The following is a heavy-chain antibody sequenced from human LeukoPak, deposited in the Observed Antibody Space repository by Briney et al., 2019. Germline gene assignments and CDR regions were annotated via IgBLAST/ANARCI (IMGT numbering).Heavy chain of an antibody. CDR1: GGSFSGYY. D-gene: IGHD3-16*01. V-gene: IGHV4-34*01. CDR3: ARGGRGIRWGNWFDP. J-gene: IGHJ5*02. CDR2: INHSGST. Sequence: PSETLSLTCAVYGGSFSGYYWSWIRQPPGKGLEWIGEINHSGSTNYNPSLKSRVTISVDTSKNQFSLKLSSVTAADTAVYYCARGGRGIRWGNWFDPWGQGTLVTASS.